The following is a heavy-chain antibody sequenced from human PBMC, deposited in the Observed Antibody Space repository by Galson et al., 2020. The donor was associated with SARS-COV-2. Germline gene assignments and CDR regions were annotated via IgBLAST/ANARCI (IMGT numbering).Heavy chain of an antibody. D-gene: IGHD1-26*01. Sequence: GESLKISCAASGFTFSSYSMNWVRQAPGKGLEWVSSISSSSSYIYYADSVKGRFTISRDNAKNSLYLQMNSLRAEDTAVYYCARSASYPTLFDDWGQGTLVTVSS. CDR2: ISSSSSYI. CDR1: GFTFSSYS. CDR3: ARSASYPTLFDD. J-gene: IGHJ4*02. V-gene: IGHV3-21*01.